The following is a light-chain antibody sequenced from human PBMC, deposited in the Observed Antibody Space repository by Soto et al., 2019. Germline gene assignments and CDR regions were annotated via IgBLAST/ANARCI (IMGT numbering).Light chain of an antibody. J-gene: IGLJ2*01. CDR3: SSYISSSIVI. CDR1: SSDVGDYNY. Sequence: QSALTQYASVSGSPGQSITISCTGTSSDVGDYNYVSWYQQYPGKAPKLMIYEVSYRPSGVSNRFSGSKSGNTASLTISGLQAEDEADYYCSSYISSSIVIFGGGTKVTVL. CDR2: EVS. V-gene: IGLV2-14*01.